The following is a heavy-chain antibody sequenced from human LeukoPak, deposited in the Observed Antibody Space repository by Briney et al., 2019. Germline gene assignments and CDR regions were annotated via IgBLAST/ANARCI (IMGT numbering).Heavy chain of an antibody. J-gene: IGHJ5*02. CDR2: ICYSGST. CDR3: ARVPIVGATGSWFDP. D-gene: IGHD1-26*01. Sequence: PSETLSLTCTVSGGSISSSSYYWGWIRQPPGKGLEWIGSICYSGSTYYNPSLKSRVTISVDTSKNQFSLKLSSVTAADTAVYYCARVPIVGATGSWFDPWGQGTLVTVSS. CDR1: GGSISSSSYY. V-gene: IGHV4-39*07.